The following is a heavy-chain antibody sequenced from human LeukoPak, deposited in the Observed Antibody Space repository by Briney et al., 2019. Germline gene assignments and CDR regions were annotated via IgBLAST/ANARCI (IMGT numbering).Heavy chain of an antibody. CDR2: IKQGGSEK. V-gene: IGHV3-7*01. Sequence: TGGSLRLSCAASGFTFSNYWMSWVRQAPGKGLEWVANIKQGGSEKHYVDSVKGRFTISRDDAKNSLYPQMNSLRADDTAVYSCAREGREGRGFDYWGQGTLVTVSS. D-gene: IGHD1-26*01. CDR3: AREGREGRGFDY. CDR1: GFTFSNYW. J-gene: IGHJ4*02.